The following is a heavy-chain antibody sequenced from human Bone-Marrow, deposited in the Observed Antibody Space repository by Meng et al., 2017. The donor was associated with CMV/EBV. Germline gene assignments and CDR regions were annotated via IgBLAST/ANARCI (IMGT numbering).Heavy chain of an antibody. J-gene: IGHJ5*02. CDR3: ARLIVVVPARGWFDP. Sequence: GSLRLSCTVSGGSISSSSYYWGWIRQPPGKGLEWIGSIYYSGSTYYNPSLKSRVTKSVDTSKNQFSLKLSSVTAADTAVYYCARLIVVVPARGWFDPWGQGTLVTVSS. CDR2: IYYSGST. V-gene: IGHV4-39*01. CDR1: GGSISSSSYY. D-gene: IGHD2-2*01.